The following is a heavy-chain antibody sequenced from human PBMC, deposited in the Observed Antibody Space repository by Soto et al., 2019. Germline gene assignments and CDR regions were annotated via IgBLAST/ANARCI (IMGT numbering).Heavy chain of an antibody. CDR2: IKPDGSQK. CDR3: AVRYADY. CDR1: GFSFSTYW. V-gene: IGHV3-7*01. D-gene: IGHD2-2*01. J-gene: IGHJ4*02. Sequence: EVQLVESGGGLVQPGGSLRLSCAASGFSFSTYWMTWVRQAPGKGLEWVANIKPDGSQKYYVDSVKGRLTISRDIAKRSVYLQMDSLRVEDTALYFCAVRYADYWGQGALVTVSS.